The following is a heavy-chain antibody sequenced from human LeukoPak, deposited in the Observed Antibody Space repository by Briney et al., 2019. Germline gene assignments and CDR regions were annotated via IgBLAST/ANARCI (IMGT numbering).Heavy chain of an antibody. CDR3: ARDKEYSSSWYPTYYYYGMDV. V-gene: IGHV1-46*01. CDR2: INPSGGST. J-gene: IGHJ6*02. D-gene: IGHD6-13*01. Sequence: ASVKVSCTASGYTFTSYYIHWVRQAPGQGLEWIGIINPSGGSTSYAQKFQGRVTMTRDTSTSTVYMELSSLRSEDTAVYYCARDKEYSSSWYPTYYYYGMDVWGQGTTVTVSS. CDR1: GYTFTSYY.